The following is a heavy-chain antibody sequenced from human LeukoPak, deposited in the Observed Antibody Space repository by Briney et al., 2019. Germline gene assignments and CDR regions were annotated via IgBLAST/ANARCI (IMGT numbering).Heavy chain of an antibody. J-gene: IGHJ3*02. V-gene: IGHV4-59*08. CDR2: IYYSGST. CDR1: GGSIRSYY. Sequence: PSETLSLTCTVSGGSIRSYYWSWIRQPPGKGLEWIGCIYYSGSTNYNPSLKSRVTISVDTSKNQFSLKLSSVTAADTAVYYCARGLGEYAFDIWGQGTMITVSS. CDR3: ARGLGEYAFDI. D-gene: IGHD3-16*01.